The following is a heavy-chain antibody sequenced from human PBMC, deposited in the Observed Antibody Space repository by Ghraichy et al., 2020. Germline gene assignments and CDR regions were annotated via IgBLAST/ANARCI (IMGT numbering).Heavy chain of an antibody. D-gene: IGHD3-22*01. V-gene: IGHV4-34*01. CDR2: INHSGST. Sequence: SQTLSLTCAVYGGSFSGYYWSWIRQPPGKGLEWIGEINHSGSTNYNPSLKSRVTISVDTSKNQFSLKLSSVTAADTAVYYCARGGPYYYDSSGYRSPYYYYGMDVWGQGTTVTVSS. J-gene: IGHJ6*02. CDR3: ARGGPYYYDSSGYRSPYYYYGMDV. CDR1: GGSFSGYY.